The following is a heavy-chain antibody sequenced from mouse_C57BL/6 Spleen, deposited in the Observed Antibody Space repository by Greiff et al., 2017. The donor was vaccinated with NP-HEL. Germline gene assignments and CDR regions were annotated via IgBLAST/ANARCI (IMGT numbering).Heavy chain of an antibody. J-gene: IGHJ4*01. CDR1: GYTFTSYW. Sequence: QVQLQQPGAELVKPGASVKLSCKASGYTFTSYWMHWVKQRPGQRLEWIGMIHPNSGSTNYNEKFKSKATLTVDKSSSTAYMQLSSLTSEDSAVYYCAPYDYDEGYAMDYWGQGTSVTVSS. CDR2: IHPNSGST. CDR3: APYDYDEGYAMDY. D-gene: IGHD2-4*01. V-gene: IGHV1-64*01.